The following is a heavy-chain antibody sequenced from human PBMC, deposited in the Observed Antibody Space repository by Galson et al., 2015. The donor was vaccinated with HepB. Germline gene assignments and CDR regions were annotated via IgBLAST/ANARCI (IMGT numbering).Heavy chain of an antibody. J-gene: IGHJ6*02. V-gene: IGHV3-48*01. CDR3: ARDWIAAAGRNYYGMDV. CDR2: ISSSSSTI. Sequence: SLRLSCAASGFTFSSYSMNWVRQAPGKGLEWVSYISSSSSTIYYADSVKGRFTISRDNAKNSLYLQMNSLRAEDTAVYYCARDWIAAAGRNYYGMDVWGQGTTVTVSS. D-gene: IGHD6-13*01. CDR1: GFTFSSYS.